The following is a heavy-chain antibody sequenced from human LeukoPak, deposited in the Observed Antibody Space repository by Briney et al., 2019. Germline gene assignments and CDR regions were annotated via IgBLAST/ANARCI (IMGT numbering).Heavy chain of an antibody. CDR2: ISSSSSTI. V-gene: IGHV3-48*04. D-gene: IGHD6-19*01. Sequence: GGSLRLSCAASGFTFSSYSMNWVRQAPGKGLEWVSYISSSSSTIYYADSVKGRFTISRDNAKNSLYLQMNSLRAEDTAVYYCARSGSVASDAFDIWGQGTMVTVSS. CDR1: GFTFSSYS. CDR3: ARSGSVASDAFDI. J-gene: IGHJ3*02.